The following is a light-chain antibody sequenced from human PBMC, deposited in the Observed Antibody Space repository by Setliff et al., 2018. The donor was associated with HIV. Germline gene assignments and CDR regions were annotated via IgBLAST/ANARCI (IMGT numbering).Light chain of an antibody. J-gene: IGLJ1*01. CDR1: SSDVGRYSL. CDR2: QAT. V-gene: IGLV2-23*01. Sequence: QSALTQPASVSGSPGQSITISCTGTSSDVGRYSLVSWYQQHSGKAPKLMIYQATKRPSGVSNRFSGSKSGNTASLTISGLQAEDEADYYCCSNTGSNTYVFGTGTKV. CDR3: CSNTGSNTYV.